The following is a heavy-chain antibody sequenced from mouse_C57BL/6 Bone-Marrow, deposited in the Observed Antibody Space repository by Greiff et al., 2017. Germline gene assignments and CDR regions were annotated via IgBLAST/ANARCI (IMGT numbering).Heavy chain of an antibody. D-gene: IGHD2-5*01. J-gene: IGHJ1*03. CDR1: GYTFTSYW. Sequence: QVQLQQPGAELVKPGASVKLSCKASGYTFTSYWITWVKQRPGQGLEWIGDIYPGSGSTNYNEKFKSKATLTVDTSSSTAYMQLSSLTSETSTVYYCARPYYSNYWYFYVWGTGTTVTVSS. V-gene: IGHV1-55*01. CDR3: ARPYYSNYWYFYV. CDR2: IYPGSGST.